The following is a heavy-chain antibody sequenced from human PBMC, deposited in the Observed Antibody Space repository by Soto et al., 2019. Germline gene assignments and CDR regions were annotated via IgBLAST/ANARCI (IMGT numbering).Heavy chain of an antibody. CDR2: INPRDGST. J-gene: IGHJ4*02. D-gene: IGHD3-3*01. V-gene: IGHV1-46*01. CDR3: ARSILDTPKNYFGY. CDR1: GYTFSTYY. Sequence: ASVKVSCKASGYTFSTYYLHWVRQAPGQGLEWMGIINPRDGSTVYAQKFQGRVTMTRDTSTTTIYMDLSGLSSEDTAVYFCARSILDTPKNYFGYWGQGTLVTVSS.